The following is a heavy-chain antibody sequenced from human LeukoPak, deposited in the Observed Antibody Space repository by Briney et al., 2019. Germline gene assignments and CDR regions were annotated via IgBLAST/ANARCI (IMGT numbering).Heavy chain of an antibody. CDR1: GLSFRDYE. V-gene: IGHV3-48*03. Sequence: PGETLRMSCACTGLSFRDYEMNWVRQAPGKGLEWLTFISPSGRSVSYADSVKGRFTIARDNAKKSLYLQMDSLRGEDTAIYYCTRDAGSDFWGQGTLVTVSS. CDR2: ISPSGRSV. D-gene: IGHD3-10*01. CDR3: TRDAGSDF. J-gene: IGHJ4*02.